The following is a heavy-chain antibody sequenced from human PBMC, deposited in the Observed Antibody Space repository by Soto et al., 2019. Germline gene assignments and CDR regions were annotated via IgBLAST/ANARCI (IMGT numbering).Heavy chain of an antibody. V-gene: IGHV3-33*01. J-gene: IGHJ4*02. D-gene: IGHD1-1*01. CDR1: GFTFSDYG. CDR3: ARQSLGNIRLRGFDY. CDR2: IRYDGSEK. Sequence: QVQLVESGGGVVQPGRSLRLSCAASGFTFSDYGMHWVRQAPGKGLEWVAVIRYDGSEKYYADSVKGRFTISRDNSKNTLYLQMNSLRVEDTALYYCARQSLGNIRLRGFDYWGQGALVTVSS.